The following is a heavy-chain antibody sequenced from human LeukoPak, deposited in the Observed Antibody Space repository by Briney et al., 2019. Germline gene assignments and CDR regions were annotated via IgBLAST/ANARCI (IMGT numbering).Heavy chain of an antibody. D-gene: IGHD6-13*01. CDR3: AKAKIAALPTNWFDP. CDR2: ISGSGGST. J-gene: IGHJ5*02. CDR1: GFTFSSYA. V-gene: IGHV3-23*01. Sequence: GGSLRLSCAASGFTFSSYAMSWIRQAPGKGLEWVSAISGSGGSTYYADSVKGRFTISRDNSKNTLYLQMNSLRAEDTAVYYCAKAKIAALPTNWFDPWGQGTLVTVSS.